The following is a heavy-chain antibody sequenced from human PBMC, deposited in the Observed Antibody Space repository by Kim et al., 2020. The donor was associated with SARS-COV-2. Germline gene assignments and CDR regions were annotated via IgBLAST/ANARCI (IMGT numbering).Heavy chain of an antibody. CDR2: INPSGGST. D-gene: IGHD5-12*01. CDR3: ARGWLRLKFDY. J-gene: IGHJ4*02. CDR1: GYTFTSYF. V-gene: IGHV1-46*01. Sequence: ASVKVSCMASGYTFTSYFLHWVRQAPGQGLEWMGIINPSGGSTTYAPKFQDRVTMTTDTSTSTLYMELSSLTSDDTGVYYCARGWLRLKFDYWGQGTPVTVSS.